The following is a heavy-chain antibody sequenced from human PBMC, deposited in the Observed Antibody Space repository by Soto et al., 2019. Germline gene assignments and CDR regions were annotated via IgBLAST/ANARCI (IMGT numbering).Heavy chain of an antibody. V-gene: IGHV3-23*01. CDR2: LGGSGSKT. J-gene: IGHJ3*02. CDR1: GFSFSSYA. Sequence: EVQLLESGGALVQPGGSLRLSCAASGFSFSSYAVSWVRQAPGKGLEWVSGLGGSGSKTYYEDSVKGRFTITSDNSRNTLNLQMRSLRAEDTAVYYCAKMRLGGSNYGNYYGSAFDIWGQGTMVTVSS. D-gene: IGHD1-26*01. CDR3: AKMRLGGSNYGNYYGSAFDI.